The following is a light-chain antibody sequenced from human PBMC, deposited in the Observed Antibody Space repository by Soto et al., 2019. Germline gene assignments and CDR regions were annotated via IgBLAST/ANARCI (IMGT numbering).Light chain of an antibody. Sequence: QSVLPQPPSASGTPGQRVTISCSGSSSNIGSSPVNWYQQLPGTAPKLLIYGNNQRPSGVPDRFSGSKSGTSASLAIGGLQSEDEADYYCATWDDNLNGPVFGGGTKLTVL. V-gene: IGLV1-44*01. CDR3: ATWDDNLNGPV. J-gene: IGLJ3*02. CDR2: GNN. CDR1: SSNIGSSP.